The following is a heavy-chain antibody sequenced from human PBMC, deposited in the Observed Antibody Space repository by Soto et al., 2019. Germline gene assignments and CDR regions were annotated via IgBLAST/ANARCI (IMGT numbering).Heavy chain of an antibody. J-gene: IGHJ4*02. V-gene: IGHV3-15*01. CDR2: IKSKTDGGTT. CDR1: GFTFRNAW. Sequence: GGSLRLSCAASGFTFRNAWMSWGRQAPGKGLEWVGRIKSKTDGGTTDYAAPVKGRFTISRDDSKNTLYLQMNSLKTEYTVVYYCTTGSSNIFDYWGQGTLVTVSS. CDR3: TTGSSNIFDY. D-gene: IGHD6-13*01.